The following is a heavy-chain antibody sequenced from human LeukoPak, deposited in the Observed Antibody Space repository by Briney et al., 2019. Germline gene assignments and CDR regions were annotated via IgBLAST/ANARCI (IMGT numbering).Heavy chain of an antibody. V-gene: IGHV3-7*03. CDR2: IKQDGSEK. Sequence: GGSLRLSCAASGFTFSSYWMSWVRQAPGKGLEWVANIKQDGSEKYYVDSVKGRFTISRDDSKNTLYLQMNSLKTEDTAVYYCATVFGFYWGQGTLVTVSS. CDR1: GFTFSSYW. J-gene: IGHJ4*02. D-gene: IGHD3-10*02. CDR3: ATVFGFY.